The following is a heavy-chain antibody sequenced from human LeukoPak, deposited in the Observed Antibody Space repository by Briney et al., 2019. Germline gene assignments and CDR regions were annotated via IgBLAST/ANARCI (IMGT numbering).Heavy chain of an antibody. CDR1: GFTFNYYA. Sequence: GGSLRLSCAASGFTFNYYAMNWVRQAPGKGLEWVSSIDSSSRNIYYADSVKGRFTISRDNAKNSLYLQMNSLGAEDSALYYCAREGVGGYSQAFDYWGQGTLVTVSS. J-gene: IGHJ4*02. CDR3: AREGVGGYSQAFDY. V-gene: IGHV3-21*06. D-gene: IGHD5-18*01. CDR2: IDSSSRNI.